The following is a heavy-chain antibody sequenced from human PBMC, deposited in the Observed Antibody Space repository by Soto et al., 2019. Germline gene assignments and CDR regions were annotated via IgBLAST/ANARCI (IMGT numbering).Heavy chain of an antibody. CDR2: INPSGGST. J-gene: IGHJ4*02. CDR1: GYTFTSYY. V-gene: IGHV1-46*01. D-gene: IGHD2-2*03. CDR3: ARDAVGYCSSTSCYLMTH. Sequence: GASVKVSCKASGYTFTSYYMHWVRQAPGQGLEWMGIINPSGGSTSYAQKFQGRVTMTRDTSTSTVYMELSSLRSEDTAVYYCARDAVGYCSSTSCYLMTHWGQGTLVTVSS.